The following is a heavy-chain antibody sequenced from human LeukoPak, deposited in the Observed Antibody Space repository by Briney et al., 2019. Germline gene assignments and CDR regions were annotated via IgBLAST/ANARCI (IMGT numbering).Heavy chain of an antibody. D-gene: IGHD5-12*01. CDR1: QYTFTGHY. V-gene: IGHV1-2*02. Sequence: GASVKVSCKASQYTFTGHYMHWVRQAPGQGLEWMGWINSNGGDSNYAQKFQDRVTMTRDTSISTAYMELSRLNSDDTAVYYCARDNSFVPTTKNVFDIWGQGTLVTVSS. J-gene: IGHJ3*02. CDR2: INSNGGDS. CDR3: ARDNSFVPTTKNVFDI.